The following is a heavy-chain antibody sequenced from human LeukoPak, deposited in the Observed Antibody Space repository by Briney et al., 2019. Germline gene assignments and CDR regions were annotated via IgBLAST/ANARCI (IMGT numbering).Heavy chain of an antibody. V-gene: IGHV1-18*01. J-gene: IGHJ5*02. Sequence: GASVKVSCKASGYTFTSYGISWVRQAPGQGLEWMGWISAYNGNTNYAQKLQGRVTMTTDTSTSTAYMELRSLRSDDTAVYYCGRDLFLVGGLKNNGFAPGGEGPLVPFS. CDR3: GRDLFLVGGLKNNGFAP. CDR2: ISAYNGNT. D-gene: IGHD3-10*01. CDR1: GYTFTSYG.